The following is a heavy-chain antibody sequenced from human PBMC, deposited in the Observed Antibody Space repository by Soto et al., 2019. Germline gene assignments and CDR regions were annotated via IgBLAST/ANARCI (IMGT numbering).Heavy chain of an antibody. CDR2: IGTDGNT. V-gene: IGHV3-23*01. Sequence: PGGSLRLSCAASGFTFNSYAMNWVRQAPGKGLVWVSAIGTDGNTYYANSVKGRFTISRDNSRTTLYLQMNSLRVEDTALYYCVRKYPGTRPFDYWGQGTLVTVSS. J-gene: IGHJ4*01. D-gene: IGHD2-2*01. CDR3: VRKYPGTRPFDY. CDR1: GFTFNSYA.